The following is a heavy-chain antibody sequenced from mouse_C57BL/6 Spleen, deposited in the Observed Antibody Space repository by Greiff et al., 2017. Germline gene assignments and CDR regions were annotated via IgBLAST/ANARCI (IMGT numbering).Heavy chain of an antibody. CDR2: IYPGNSDT. D-gene: IGHD1-1*01. V-gene: IGHV1-5*01. Sequence: DVQLQESGTVLARPGASVKMSCKTSGYTFTSYWMHWVKQRPGQGLEWIGAIYPGNSDTSYNQKFKGKAKLTAVTSASTAYMELSSLTNEDSAVYYCTSIYYYGSSYFDYWGQGTTLTVSS. J-gene: IGHJ2*01. CDR1: GYTFTSYW. CDR3: TSIYYYGSSYFDY.